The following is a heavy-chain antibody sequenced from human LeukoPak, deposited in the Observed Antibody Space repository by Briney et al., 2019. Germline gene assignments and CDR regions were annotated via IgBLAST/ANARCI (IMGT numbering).Heavy chain of an antibody. CDR2: INHIGTT. V-gene: IGHV4-34*01. J-gene: IGHJ4*02. Sequence: SETLSLTCAVYGGSISDYCWSWIRQSPGKGLEWIGEINHIGTTDYNPSLKSRVTISVDTSKNQFSLKLSSVTAADTAVYYCARAQGTAMALYWGQGTLVTVSS. CDR3: ARAQGTAMALY. CDR1: GGSISDYC. D-gene: IGHD5-18*01.